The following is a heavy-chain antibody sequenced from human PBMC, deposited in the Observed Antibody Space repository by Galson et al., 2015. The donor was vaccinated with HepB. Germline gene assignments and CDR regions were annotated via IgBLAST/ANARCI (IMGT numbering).Heavy chain of an antibody. CDR1: GFTFSGSA. V-gene: IGHV3-73*01. CDR2: IRSKASNYAT. D-gene: IGHD6-13*01. Sequence: SLRLSCAASGFTFSGSAIHWVRQTSGKGLEWVGLIRSKASNYATAYAASLEGRFTISRDDSKNTAYLHMKSLKTDDTAVYYCSRLADFSGYSSNWGQGTLVTVSS. J-gene: IGHJ4*02. CDR3: SRLADFSGYSSN.